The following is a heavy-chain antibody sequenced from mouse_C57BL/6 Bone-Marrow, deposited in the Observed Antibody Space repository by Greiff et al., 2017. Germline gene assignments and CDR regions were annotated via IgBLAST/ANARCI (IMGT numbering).Heavy chain of an antibody. V-gene: IGHV2-9*01. D-gene: IGHD4-1*01. J-gene: IGHJ4*01. CDR1: GFSLTSYG. Sequence: VQGVESGPGLVAPSQSLSITCTVSGFSLTSYGVDWVRQPPGKGLEWLGEIWGGGSTNYNSALMSRLSISKDNSKSHVFLKMISLQTEDTAMSYCAKDEYTGRYYAMDYWGQGTSVTVSS. CDR2: IWGGGST. CDR3: AKDEYTGRYYAMDY.